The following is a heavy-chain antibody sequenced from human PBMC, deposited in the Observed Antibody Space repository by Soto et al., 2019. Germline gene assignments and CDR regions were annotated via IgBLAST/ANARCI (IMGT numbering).Heavy chain of an antibody. CDR3: ASRVAATQVIGY. Sequence: QVQLVQSGAEVKKPGSSVKVSCKASGGTFSSYAISWVRQAPGKGLEWMGGIIHIFGKANYAQKFQGRVTITADESPSTAYRALSSLRSEDTAVYYFASRVAATQVIGYWGQGTLVTVSS. J-gene: IGHJ4*02. D-gene: IGHD2-15*01. CDR2: IIHIFGKA. V-gene: IGHV1-69*12. CDR1: GGTFSSYA.